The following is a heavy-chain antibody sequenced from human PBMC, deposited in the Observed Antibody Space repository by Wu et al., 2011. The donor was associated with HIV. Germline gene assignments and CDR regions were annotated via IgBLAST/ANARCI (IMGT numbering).Heavy chain of an antibody. V-gene: IGHV1-69*08. CDR2: IIPIFDTP. Sequence: QVQLVQSGSEIKTPGSSVKVSCKASGGTFSSHTITWVRQAPGQGLEWMGRIIPIFDTPTYARQFQGRVTLTADKSTGTAYLELSSLTSEDTAVYYCARDGTGDDVTSYFDYWGPGTWSSSPQ. J-gene: IGHJ4*02. CDR3: ARDGTGDDVTSYFDY. CDR1: GGTFSSHT. D-gene: IGHD1-14*01.